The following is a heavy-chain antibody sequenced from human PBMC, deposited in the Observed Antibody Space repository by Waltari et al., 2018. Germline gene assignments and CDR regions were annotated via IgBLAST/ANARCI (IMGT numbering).Heavy chain of an antibody. D-gene: IGHD5-12*01. CDR3: ARTGARWLQFAAFDI. J-gene: IGHJ3*02. CDR2: INQDGSEE. V-gene: IGHV3-7*01. Sequence: EVLLVESGGGLVQTGGSLRLPCAASSFTFRNYWINWGRQAPGKGLEWVANINQDGSEEYYVDSVKGRFTISRDNAKNSLYLEMKTLRAEDTAIYYCARTGARWLQFAAFDIWGQGTMVTVSS. CDR1: SFTFRNYW.